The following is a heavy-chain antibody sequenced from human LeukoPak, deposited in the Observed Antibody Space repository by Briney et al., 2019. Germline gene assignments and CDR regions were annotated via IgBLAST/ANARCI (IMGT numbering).Heavy chain of an antibody. CDR2: ISGSGGST. D-gene: IGHD3-10*01. CDR1: GFTFSSYG. Sequence: GGSLRLSCAASGFTFSSYGMNWVRQAPGKGLEWVSAISGSGGSTYYADSVKGRFTISRDNSKHTLYLQMNSLRAEDTAVYYCAKEYGSGSYYPYWGQGTLVTVSS. V-gene: IGHV3-23*01. CDR3: AKEYGSGSYYPY. J-gene: IGHJ4*02.